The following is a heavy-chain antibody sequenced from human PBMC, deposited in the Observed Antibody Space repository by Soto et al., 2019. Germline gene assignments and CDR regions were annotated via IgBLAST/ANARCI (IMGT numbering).Heavy chain of an antibody. D-gene: IGHD3-10*01. CDR3: AKARHGWGTYSYFDY. V-gene: IGHV3-30*18. CDR1: GFTFSSYA. Sequence: QVQLVESGGGVVQPGRSLRLSCAASGFTFSSYAMHWVRQAPGNGLEWVAVIWYDGSNKNYADSVKGRFTISRDNSKNSLYLQMNRLRTEDTAVYYCAKARHGWGTYSYFDYWGQGILVTVSS. CDR2: IWYDGSNK. J-gene: IGHJ4*02.